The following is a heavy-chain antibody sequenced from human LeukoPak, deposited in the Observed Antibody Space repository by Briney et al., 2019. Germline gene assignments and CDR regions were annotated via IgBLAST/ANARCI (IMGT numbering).Heavy chain of an antibody. CDR3: ARGVRGYSYGPYAFDI. CDR2: IYYSGST. CDR1: GGSISSSSYY. D-gene: IGHD5-18*01. V-gene: IGHV4-39*07. J-gene: IGHJ3*02. Sequence: SETLSLTCTVSGGSISSSSYYWGWIRQPPGKGLEWIGSIYYSGSTYYNPSLKSRVTISVDTSKNQFSLKLSSVTAADTAVYYCARGVRGYSYGPYAFDIWGQGTMVTVSS.